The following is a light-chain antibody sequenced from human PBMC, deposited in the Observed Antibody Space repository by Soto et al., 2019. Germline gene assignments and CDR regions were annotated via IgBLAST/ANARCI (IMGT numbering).Light chain of an antibody. CDR1: SSDVGGYNY. V-gene: IGLV2-11*01. J-gene: IGLJ2*01. Sequence: QSALTQPRSVSGSPGQSVTISCTGTSSDVGGYNYVSWYQQHPGKAPKLMIYDVSKRPSGVPDRFSGSKSGNTASLTISGLQAEDEADYYCCSYAGSYTFAVFGGGTKLTGL. CDR3: CSYAGSYTFAV. CDR2: DVS.